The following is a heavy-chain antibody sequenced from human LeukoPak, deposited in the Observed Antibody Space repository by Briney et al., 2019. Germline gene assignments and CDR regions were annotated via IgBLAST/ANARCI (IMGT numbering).Heavy chain of an antibody. D-gene: IGHD3-22*01. CDR3: GTTYYYDSSGYYRDYYYYYYMDV. CDR2: IIPFFGTA. J-gene: IGHJ6*03. V-gene: IGHV1-69*13. CDR1: GGTFTSYA. Sequence: SVKVSCKASGGTFTSYAISWVRQAPGQGLEWMGGIIPFFGTANYAQKFQGRVTITADESTSTAYMELSSLRSEDTAVYYCGTTYYYDSSGYYRDYYYYYYMDVWGKGTTVTVSS.